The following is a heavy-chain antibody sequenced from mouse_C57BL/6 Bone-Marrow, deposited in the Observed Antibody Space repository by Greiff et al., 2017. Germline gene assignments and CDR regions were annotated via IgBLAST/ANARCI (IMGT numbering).Heavy chain of an antibody. J-gene: IGHJ4*01. V-gene: IGHV2-3*01. CDR1: GFSLTSYG. D-gene: IGHD1-1*01. CDR3: AKNPITTVVARGYYAMDY. CDR2: IWGDGST. Sequence: VMLVESGPGLVAPSQSLSITCTVSGFSLTSYGVSWVRQPPGKGLEWLGVIWGDGSTNYHSALISRLSISKDNSKSQVFLKLNSLQTDDTATYYCAKNPITTVVARGYYAMDYWGQGTSVTVSS.